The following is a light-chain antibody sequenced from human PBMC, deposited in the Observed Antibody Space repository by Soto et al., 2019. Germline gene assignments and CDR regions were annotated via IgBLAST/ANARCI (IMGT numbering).Light chain of an antibody. CDR2: DAS. J-gene: IGKJ4*01. CDR3: QQRSDWPLT. Sequence: EIVLTQSPATLSLSPGERATLSCRASQSISSKLAWYQQKPGQAPRLLIYDASNRATGIPARFSGSGSGPDFTLTISSLEPEDFAVYYCQQRSDWPLTFGGGTRVEIE. V-gene: IGKV3-11*01. CDR1: QSISSK.